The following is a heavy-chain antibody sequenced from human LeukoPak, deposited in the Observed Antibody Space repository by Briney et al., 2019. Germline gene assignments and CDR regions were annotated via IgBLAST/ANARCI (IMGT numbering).Heavy chain of an antibody. CDR2: IFSSGST. CDR1: GGSISRGAYY. Sequence: PSETLSPTCTVSGGSISRGAYYWSWIRQVPGKGLEWIAYIFSSGSTSYNPSLRSRVTVSFDSSKNQFFLNLSSVTAADTAVYYCAREAWAGTLSGWFDPWGQGTLVTVSS. D-gene: IGHD1-7*01. CDR3: AREAWAGTLSGWFDP. J-gene: IGHJ5*02. V-gene: IGHV4-31*03.